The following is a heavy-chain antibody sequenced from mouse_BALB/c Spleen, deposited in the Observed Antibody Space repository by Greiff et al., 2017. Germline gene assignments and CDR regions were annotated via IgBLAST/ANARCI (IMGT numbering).Heavy chain of an antibody. V-gene: IGHV5-6-2*01. J-gene: IGHJ3*01. D-gene: IGHD2-1*01. CDR1: GFTFSSYY. Sequence: DVHLVESGGGLVKLGGSLKLSCAASGFTFSSYYMSWVRQTPEKRLELVAAINSNGGSTYYPDTVKGRFTISRDNAKNTLYLQMSSLKSEDTALYYCARHEGNYAWFAYWGQGTLVTVSA. CDR2: INSNGGST. CDR3: ARHEGNYAWFAY.